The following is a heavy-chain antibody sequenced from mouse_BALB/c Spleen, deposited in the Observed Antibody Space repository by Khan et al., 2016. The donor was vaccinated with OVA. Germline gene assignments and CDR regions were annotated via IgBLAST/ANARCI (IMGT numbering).Heavy chain of an antibody. CDR1: GFTFSTYG. CDR3: TRRAYYYDSEGFAY. CDR2: VSTGGSYT. J-gene: IGHJ3*01. V-gene: IGHV5-6*01. D-gene: IGHD1-1*01. Sequence: EVELVESGGDLVKPGGSLKLSCAASGFTFSTYGMSWVRQTPDKRLEWVATVSTGGSYTYYPHRVKGRFTISRNHAKNNMYLQMVGLKSEDTAMFYCTRRAYYYDSEGFAYWGQGTLVTVSA.